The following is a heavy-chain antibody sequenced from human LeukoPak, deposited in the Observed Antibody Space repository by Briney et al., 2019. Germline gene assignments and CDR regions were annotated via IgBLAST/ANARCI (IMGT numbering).Heavy chain of an antibody. J-gene: IGHJ4*02. CDR2: INPNSGGT. D-gene: IGHD3-10*01. V-gene: IGHV1-2*04. CDR1: GHTFTSYY. Sequence: GASVKVSCKASGHTFTSYYMHWVRQAPGQGLEWMGWINPNSGGTNYAQKSQGWVTMTRDTSISTAYMELSRLRSDDTAVYYCARLGTMVRGVPTIDYWGQGTLVTVSS. CDR3: ARLGTMVRGVPTIDY.